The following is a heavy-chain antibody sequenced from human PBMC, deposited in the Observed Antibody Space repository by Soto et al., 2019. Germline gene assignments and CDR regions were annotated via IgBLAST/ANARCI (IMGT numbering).Heavy chain of an antibody. CDR2: IYYSGST. Sequence: PSETLSLTCTVSGVSVNSGSYYWSWIRQPPGKELEWIGCIYYSGSTNYNPSLKSRVTISMDTSKNRFSLKLSSVTAADTAVYYWPSVVRSLIFFEYCGQGTLVTVSS. CDR1: GVSVNSGSYY. D-gene: IGHD1-26*01. CDR3: PSVVRSLIFFEY. J-gene: IGHJ4*01. V-gene: IGHV4-61*03.